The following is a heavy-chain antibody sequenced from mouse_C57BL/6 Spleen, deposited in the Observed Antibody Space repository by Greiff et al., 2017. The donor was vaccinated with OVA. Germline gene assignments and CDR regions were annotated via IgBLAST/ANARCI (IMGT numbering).Heavy chain of an antibody. V-gene: IGHV1-18*01. J-gene: IGHJ3*01. Sequence: EVQLQQSGPELVKPGASVTIPCKASGYTFPDYNMDWVKQSHGQSLEWIGDINPNNGGTTYNQTFKGKATLTVDKSSSTAYMGLRSLTSEDTAVYYGARRDDDRCADWGQGTLVTVSA. CDR1: GYTFPDYN. CDR2: INPNNGGT. D-gene: IGHD2-4*01. CDR3: ARRDDDRCAD.